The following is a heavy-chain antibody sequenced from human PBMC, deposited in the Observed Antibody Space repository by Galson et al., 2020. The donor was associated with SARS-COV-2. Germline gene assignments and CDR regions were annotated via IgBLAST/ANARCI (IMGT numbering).Heavy chain of an antibody. V-gene: IGHV3-33*01. J-gene: IGHJ4*01. CDR1: GDPFRRHG. Sequence: GESLKISRAASGDPFRRHGMQWVRQAPGRGLAWVALLWYDGSNKYYAESVKGRFTISRDNSKNTLYLEMNSLTAEDTAVYYCARHYSNGWHDYWGHGTLVTVAS. CDR3: ARHYSNGWHDY. D-gene: IGHD6-19*01. CDR2: LWYDGSNK.